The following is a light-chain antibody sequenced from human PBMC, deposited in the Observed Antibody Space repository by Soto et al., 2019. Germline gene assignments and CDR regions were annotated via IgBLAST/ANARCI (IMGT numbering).Light chain of an antibody. CDR1: QSVSSTF. J-gene: IGKJ1*01. CDR2: DAD. CDR3: QQYGSSLWT. V-gene: IGKV3-20*01. Sequence: DTVLAQSQCTLSLSPGVTSTLTCSASQSVSSTFLAWYQQKNGQAPTLXIYDADTRATGIPDRFSGSGSGTDFNLTISRLETEDFAVYYCQQYGSSLWTFSQGTKVDIK.